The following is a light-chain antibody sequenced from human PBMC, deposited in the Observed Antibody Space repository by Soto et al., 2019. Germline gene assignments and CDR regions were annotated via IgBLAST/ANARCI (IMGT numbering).Light chain of an antibody. CDR1: SSDVGAYNY. CDR3: SSYTSSSTWV. J-gene: IGLJ3*02. V-gene: IGLV2-14*01. Sequence: QSVLTQSASVSGSPGQSITISCTGTSSDVGAYNYVSWYQQHPGKAPKLMIYEVSNRPSGVSDRFSGSRSGNTASLTISGLQAEDESDYYCSSYTSSSTWVFGGGTKLTVL. CDR2: EVS.